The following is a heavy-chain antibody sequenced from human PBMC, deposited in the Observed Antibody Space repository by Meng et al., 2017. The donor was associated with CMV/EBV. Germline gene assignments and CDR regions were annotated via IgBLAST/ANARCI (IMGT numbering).Heavy chain of an antibody. CDR2: IIPIFGTA. CDR3: ARESGGYCSSTSCPIDY. Sequence: SVKVSCKASGGTFSSYAISWVRQAPGQGLEWMGGIIPIFGTANYAQKFQGRVTITTDESTSTAYMELSSLRSEDTAVYNCARESGGYCSSTSCPIDYWGQGTLVTVSS. V-gene: IGHV1-69*05. CDR1: GGTFSSYA. D-gene: IGHD2-2*01. J-gene: IGHJ4*02.